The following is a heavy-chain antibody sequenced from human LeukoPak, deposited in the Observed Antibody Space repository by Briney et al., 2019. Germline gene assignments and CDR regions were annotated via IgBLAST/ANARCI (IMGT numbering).Heavy chain of an antibody. CDR1: GFTFSSYW. D-gene: IGHD3-22*01. Sequence: GGSLRLSCAASGFTFSSYWMSWVRQAPGKGLEWVANIKQGGSEKYYVDSVKGRFTISRDNAKNSLYLQMNSLRAEDTAVYYCARGVNYYDSSGYFIDYWGQGTLVTVSS. V-gene: IGHV3-7*01. CDR2: IKQGGSEK. J-gene: IGHJ4*02. CDR3: ARGVNYYDSSGYFIDY.